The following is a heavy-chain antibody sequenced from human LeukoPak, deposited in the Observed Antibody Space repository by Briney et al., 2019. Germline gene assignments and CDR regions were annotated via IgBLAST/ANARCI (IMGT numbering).Heavy chain of an antibody. V-gene: IGHV3-74*01. CDR2: INNDGSST. CDR1: GFTFSSYW. J-gene: IGHJ3*02. Sequence: QPGGSLRLSCAASGFTFSSYWMHWVRQPPGKGLVWVSRINNDGSSTSYADSVKGRFTISRDNARNTLYLQMNSLRAEDTAVYYCATYGSYYDSCYAFEIWGQGTTVTVSS. D-gene: IGHD1-26*01. CDR3: ATYGSYYDSCYAFEI.